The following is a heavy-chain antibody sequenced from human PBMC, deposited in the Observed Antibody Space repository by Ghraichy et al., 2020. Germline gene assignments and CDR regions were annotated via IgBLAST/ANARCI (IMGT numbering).Heavy chain of an antibody. CDR2: MNPNSGNT. CDR3: ARVSKHYDFLTGYLNYYYYYMDV. D-gene: IGHD3-9*01. CDR1: GYTFTSND. V-gene: IGHV1-8*03. J-gene: IGHJ6*03. Sequence: ASVKVSCKASGYTFTSNDINWVRQATGQGLEWMGWMNPNSGNTGYAQKFQGRVTFTRDTSIGTAYMELSSLRSEDTAVYYCARVSKHYDFLTGYLNYYYYYMDVWGKGTTIAVSS.